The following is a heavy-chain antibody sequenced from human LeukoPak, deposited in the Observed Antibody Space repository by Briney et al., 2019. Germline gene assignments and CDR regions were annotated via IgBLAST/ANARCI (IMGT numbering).Heavy chain of an antibody. V-gene: IGHV4-4*07. J-gene: IGHJ4*02. CDR1: GGSISSYY. D-gene: IGHD2-15*01. CDR3: ARGYCSGGSCYHHDY. CDR2: IYTSGST. Sequence: PSETLSLTCTVSGGSISSYYWSWIRQPAGKELEWIGRIYTSGSTNYNPSLKSRVTMSVDTSKNQFSLKLSSVTAADTAVYYCARGYCSGGSCYHHDYWGQGTLVTVSS.